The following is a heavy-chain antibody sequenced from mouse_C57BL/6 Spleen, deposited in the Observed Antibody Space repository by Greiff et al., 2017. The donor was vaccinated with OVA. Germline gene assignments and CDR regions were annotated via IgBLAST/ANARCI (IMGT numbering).Heavy chain of an antibody. CDR1: GFTFSDYG. J-gene: IGHJ4*01. D-gene: IGHD2-1*01. V-gene: IGHV5-15*01. CDR3: ARQGGKASYAMDY. CDR2: ISNLAYSI. Sequence: EVKLVESGGGLVQPGGSLKLSCAASGFTFSDYGMAWVRQAPRKGPEWVAFISNLAYSIYYADTVTGRFTISRENAKNTLYLEMSSLRSEDTAMYYCARQGGKASYAMDYWGQGTSVTVSS.